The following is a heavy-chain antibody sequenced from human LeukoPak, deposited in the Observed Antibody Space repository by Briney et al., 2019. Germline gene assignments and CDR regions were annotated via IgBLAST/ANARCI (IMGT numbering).Heavy chain of an antibody. CDR2: INHSGST. D-gene: IGHD3-3*01. Sequence: PSETLSLTCAVYGGSFSGYYWSWIRQPPGKGLEWIGEINHSGSTNYNPSLKSRVTISVDTSKNQFSLKLSSVTAAGTAVYYCARFKKYYDFWSGYADWGQGTLVTVSS. CDR1: GGSFSGYY. V-gene: IGHV4-34*01. CDR3: ARFKKYYDFWSGYAD. J-gene: IGHJ4*02.